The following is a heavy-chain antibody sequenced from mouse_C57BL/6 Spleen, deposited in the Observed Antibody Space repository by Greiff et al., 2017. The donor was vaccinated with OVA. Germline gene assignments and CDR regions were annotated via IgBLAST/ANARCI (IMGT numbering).Heavy chain of an antibody. CDR2: INPSNGGT. CDR3: AREEVVATNYYAMDY. J-gene: IGHJ4*01. Sequence: VQLQQPGTELVKPGASVKLSCKASGYTFTSYWMHWVKQRPGQGLEWIGNINPSNGGTNYNEKFKSKATLTVDKSSSTAYMQLSSLTSEDSAVYYCAREEVVATNYYAMDYWGQGTSVTVSS. D-gene: IGHD1-1*01. V-gene: IGHV1-53*01. CDR1: GYTFTSYW.